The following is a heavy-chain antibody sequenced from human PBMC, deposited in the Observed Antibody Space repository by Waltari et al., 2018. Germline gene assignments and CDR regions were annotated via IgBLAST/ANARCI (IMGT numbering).Heavy chain of an antibody. D-gene: IGHD4-17*01. CDR1: AFTFSSYW. J-gene: IGHJ3*02. CDR2: INRDVSTT. V-gene: IGHV3-74*01. Sequence: DVQLLESGGGLVQPGGSLRLSCAASAFTFSSYWMHWGRQAPGKGLLWVSRINRDVSTTNYADSVKGRFTISRDNAKNTLYLQMNSLRAEDTAVYFCTSLTTVTTGEAFDIWGQGTMVIVSS. CDR3: TSLTTVTTGEAFDI.